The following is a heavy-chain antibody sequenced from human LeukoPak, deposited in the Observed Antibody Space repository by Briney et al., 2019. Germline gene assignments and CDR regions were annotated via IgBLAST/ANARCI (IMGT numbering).Heavy chain of an antibody. Sequence: PGGSLRLSCAASGFTFSSYSMNWVRQAPGKGLEWVSSISSSSSYIYYADSVKGRFTISRDNAKNSLYLQMNSLRAEDTAVYYCTRAAFGGTPGDYWGQGTLVTVSS. D-gene: IGHD3-16*01. CDR3: TRAAFGGTPGDY. J-gene: IGHJ4*02. CDR1: GFTFSSYS. CDR2: ISSSSSYI. V-gene: IGHV3-21*04.